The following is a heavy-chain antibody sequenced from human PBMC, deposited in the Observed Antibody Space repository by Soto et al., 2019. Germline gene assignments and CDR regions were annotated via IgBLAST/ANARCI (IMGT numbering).Heavy chain of an antibody. CDR2: IYPGDSDT. Sequence: GESLKISCKGSGYSFTSYWIGWVRQMPGKGLEWMVIIYPGDSDTRYSPSFQGQVTISADKSISTAYLQWSSLKASDTAMYYCARQMGSRPSYYYYGMDVWGQGTTVTVSS. V-gene: IGHV5-51*01. J-gene: IGHJ6*02. CDR3: ARQMGSRPSYYYYGMDV. CDR1: GYSFTSYW. D-gene: IGHD2-15*01.